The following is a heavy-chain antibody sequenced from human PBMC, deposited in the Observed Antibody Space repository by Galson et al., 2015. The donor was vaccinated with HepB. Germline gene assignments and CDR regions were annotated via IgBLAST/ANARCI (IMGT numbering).Heavy chain of an antibody. V-gene: IGHV3-23*01. D-gene: IGHD1-1*01. CDR3: ARDRYNWVALDS. Sequence: SLRLSCAASGFTLNTYAMNWVRQAPGKGLEWVSGISGTGYSTYYADSVKGRFTISTDNSKNTMYLQMSSLRAEDTAIYYCARDRYNWVALDSWGQGILVTVSS. CDR1: GFTLNTYA. CDR2: ISGTGYST. J-gene: IGHJ4*02.